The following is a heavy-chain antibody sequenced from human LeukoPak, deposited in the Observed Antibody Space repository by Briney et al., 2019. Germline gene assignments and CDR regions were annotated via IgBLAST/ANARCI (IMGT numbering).Heavy chain of an antibody. V-gene: IGHV4-59*01. J-gene: IGHJ3*02. Sequence: SETLSLTCTVSGGSISSYYWSWIRQPPGKGLEWIGYIYYSGSTNYNPSLKSRVTISVDTSKNQFSLKLSSVTAADTAVYYCARDLSDPDAFDIWGQGTMVTVSS. CDR3: ARDLSDPDAFDI. CDR1: GGSISSYY. CDR2: IYYSGST.